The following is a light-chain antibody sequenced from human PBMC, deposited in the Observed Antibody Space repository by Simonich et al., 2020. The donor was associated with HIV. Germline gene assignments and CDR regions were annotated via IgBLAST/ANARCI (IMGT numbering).Light chain of an antibody. V-gene: IGKV3-15*01. CDR2: GAS. J-gene: IGKJ2*01. CDR1: QSVSNN. Sequence: EVVMTQSPATLSVSPGEKATLYCRASQSVSNNLSWYQKKPGQAPRLRIYGASTRATGIPARFSGSGSGTEFTLTISSMQSEDFAVYYCQQYDKWPLFFGQGTKLELK. CDR3: QQYDKWPLF.